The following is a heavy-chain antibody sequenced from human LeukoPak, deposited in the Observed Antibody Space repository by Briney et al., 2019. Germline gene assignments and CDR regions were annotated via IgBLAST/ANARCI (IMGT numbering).Heavy chain of an antibody. D-gene: IGHD4-11*01. Sequence: ASVKVSYKASGYTFTSYYMHWVRQAPGQGLEWMGIINPSGGSTSYAQKFQGRVTMTRDTSTSTVYMELSSLRSEDTAVYYCARETHDYSNYGLDYYYYYYMDVWGKGTTVTVSS. CDR1: GYTFTSYY. J-gene: IGHJ6*03. V-gene: IGHV1-46*01. CDR3: ARETHDYSNYGLDYYYYYYMDV. CDR2: INPSGGST.